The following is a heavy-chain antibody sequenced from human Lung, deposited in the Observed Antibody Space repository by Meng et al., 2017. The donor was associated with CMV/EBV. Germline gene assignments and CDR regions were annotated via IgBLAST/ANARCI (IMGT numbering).Heavy chain of an antibody. D-gene: IGHD6-13*01. CDR1: GGTFSNYA. V-gene: IGHV1-69*06. Sequence: SVXVSXXASGGTFSNYAITWVRQAPGQGLEWMGGIIPVVGTVHYAQRFQGRVTITADKFTSTVYMELSSLKSEDTAIYYCAKDSRSSSWYLLAAYYYGSDVWGQGTTVXVSS. CDR3: AKDSRSSSWYLLAAYYYGSDV. CDR2: IIPVVGTV. J-gene: IGHJ6*02.